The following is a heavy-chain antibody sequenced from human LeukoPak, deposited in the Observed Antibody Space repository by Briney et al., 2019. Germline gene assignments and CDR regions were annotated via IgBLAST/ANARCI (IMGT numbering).Heavy chain of an antibody. CDR3: AKSVGRYFMAYYFDY. Sequence: PGGSLRLSCAASGFSLSSSWMSWVRQAPGKGLEWVSAISGSGGSTYYADSVKGRFSISRDNSKNTLYLQMNSLRAEDTAEYYCAKSVGRYFMAYYFDYWGQGTLVTVSS. J-gene: IGHJ4*02. D-gene: IGHD3-9*01. CDR1: GFSLSSSW. CDR2: ISGSGGST. V-gene: IGHV3-23*01.